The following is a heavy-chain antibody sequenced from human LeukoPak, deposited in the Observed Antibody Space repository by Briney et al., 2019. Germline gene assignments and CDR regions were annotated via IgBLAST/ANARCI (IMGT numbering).Heavy chain of an antibody. J-gene: IGHJ3*02. CDR3: PRDHRGARLAFDI. Sequence: SETLSLTCTVSGGSISTYFWSWIRQPAGKGLKWIGRIYTTETTNYNPSLNSQITRSVDTSRNHFSLNLTTVTDAYTVIYIFPRDHRGARLAFDIWGQGTMVTVSS. D-gene: IGHD3-10*01. V-gene: IGHV4-4*07. CDR2: IYTTETT. CDR1: GGSISTYF.